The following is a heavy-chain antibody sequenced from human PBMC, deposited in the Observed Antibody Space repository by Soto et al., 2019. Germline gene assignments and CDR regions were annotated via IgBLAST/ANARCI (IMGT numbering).Heavy chain of an antibody. CDR1: GSSISSYY. CDR3: ARLAESWDYYGMDV. V-gene: IGHV4-59*01. J-gene: IGHJ6*02. CDR2: IYYSGST. Sequence: QVQLQESGPGLVKPSETLSLTCTVSGSSISSYYWSWIRQPPGKGLEWIGYIYYSGSTNYNPSLKSRVTISVDTSKNQFSLKLSSVTAADTAVYYCARLAESWDYYGMDVWGQGTTVTVSS.